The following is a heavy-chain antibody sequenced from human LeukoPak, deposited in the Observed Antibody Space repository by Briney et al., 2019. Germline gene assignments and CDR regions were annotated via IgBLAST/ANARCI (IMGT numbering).Heavy chain of an antibody. V-gene: IGHV4-31*03. CDR2: IYYSGST. Sequence: TSETLSLTCTVSGGSISSGGYYWSWIRQHPGKGLEWIGYIYYSGSTYYNPSLKSRVTISVDTSKNHFSLRLSSVTAADTAMYYCARAGGVDTAMDANFDYWGQGTLVTVSS. D-gene: IGHD5-18*01. CDR1: GGSISSGGYY. CDR3: ARAGGVDTAMDANFDY. J-gene: IGHJ4*02.